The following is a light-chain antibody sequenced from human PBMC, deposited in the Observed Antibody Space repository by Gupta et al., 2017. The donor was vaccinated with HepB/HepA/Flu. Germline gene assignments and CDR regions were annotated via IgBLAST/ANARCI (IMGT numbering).Light chain of an antibody. V-gene: IGKV1-16*01. Sequence: DIQLAQSPSSLSAYLGDRVTITCRARQDFSNSLAWFQQQPGKAPKSLILAASRLQSGVPSRFSGSRSGTDFTLTITSLQPEDFATYYCQQYKISPYTFGPGTKV. J-gene: IGKJ3*01. CDR1: QDFSNS. CDR3: QQYKISPYT. CDR2: AAS.